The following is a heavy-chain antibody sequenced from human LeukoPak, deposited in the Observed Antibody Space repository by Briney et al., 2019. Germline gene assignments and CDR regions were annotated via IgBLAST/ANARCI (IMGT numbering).Heavy chain of an antibody. CDR3: ARQGDLLWFGDSSRDV. CDR1: GGSISSSSYY. Sequence: SETLSLTCTVSGGSISSSSYYWGWIRQPPGKGLEWIGSIYYSGGTYYNPSLKSRVTISVDTSKNQFSLKLSSVTAADTAVYYCARQGDLLWFGDSSRDVWGKGTTVTISS. CDR2: IYYSGGT. D-gene: IGHD3-10*01. V-gene: IGHV4-39*01. J-gene: IGHJ6*04.